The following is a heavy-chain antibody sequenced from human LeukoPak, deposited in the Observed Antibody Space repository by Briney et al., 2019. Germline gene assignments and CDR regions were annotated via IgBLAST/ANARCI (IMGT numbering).Heavy chain of an antibody. CDR2: IKQDGSEK. D-gene: IGHD6-13*01. Sequence: GGSLSISCAASGFTFSSYWMRWVRQAPGKGLEWVANIKQDGSEKYYVDSVKGRFTISRDNAKNSLYLQMNSLRAEDTAVYYCARVDRWYTTYFDYWGQGTLVTVSS. CDR3: ARVDRWYTTYFDY. V-gene: IGHV3-7*01. J-gene: IGHJ4*02. CDR1: GFTFSSYW.